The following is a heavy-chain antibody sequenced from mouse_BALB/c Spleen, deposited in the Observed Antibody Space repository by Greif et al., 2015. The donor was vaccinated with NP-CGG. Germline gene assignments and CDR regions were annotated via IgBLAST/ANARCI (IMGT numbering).Heavy chain of an antibody. D-gene: IGHD2-14*01. CDR2: INPSTGYT. J-gene: IGHJ3*01. V-gene: IGHV1-7*01. CDR1: GYTFTSYW. CDR3: ARWNRYDWSFAY. Sequence: VQLQQSGAELAKPGASVKMSCKASGYTFTSYWMHWVKQRPGQGLEWIGYINPSTGYTEYNQKFKDKATLTADKSSSTAYMQLSSLTSEDSAVYYCARWNRYDWSFAYWGQGTLVTVSA.